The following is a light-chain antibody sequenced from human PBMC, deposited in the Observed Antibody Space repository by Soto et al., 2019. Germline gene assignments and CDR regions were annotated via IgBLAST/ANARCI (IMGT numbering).Light chain of an antibody. CDR3: SSYTTSTTQV. CDR2: EVR. V-gene: IGLV2-14*01. Sequence: QSALTQPASVSRSPGQSITISRTGTSSDVGSYNYVSWYQQHPGKAPKLMIYEVRNRPSGVSDRFSGSKSGKTASLTIFGLQAEDEADYYCSSYTTSTTQVFSGGTQLTVL. CDR1: SSDVGSYNY. J-gene: IGLJ2*01.